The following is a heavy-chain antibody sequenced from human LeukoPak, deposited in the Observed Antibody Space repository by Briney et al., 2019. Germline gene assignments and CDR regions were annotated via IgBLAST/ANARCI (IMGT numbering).Heavy chain of an antibody. D-gene: IGHD5-18*01. CDR1: GGSFSGYY. V-gene: IGHV4-34*01. CDR2: INHSGST. Sequence: SETLSLTCAVYGGSFSGYYWSWIRQPPGKGLEWIGEINHSGSTNYNPSLKSRVTISVDTSKNQFSLKLGSVTAADTAVYYCARYRQYSYGYRYFDYWGQGTLVTVSS. J-gene: IGHJ4*02. CDR3: ARYRQYSYGYRYFDY.